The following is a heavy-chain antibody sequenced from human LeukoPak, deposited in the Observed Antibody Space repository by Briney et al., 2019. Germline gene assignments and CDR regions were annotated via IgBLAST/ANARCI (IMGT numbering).Heavy chain of an antibody. CDR2: ISAYNGNT. CDR3: ARAYPSLYCSGGSCYGNWFDP. D-gene: IGHD2-15*01. J-gene: IGHJ5*02. V-gene: IGHV1-18*01. CDR1: GYTFTSYG. Sequence: ASVKVSCKASGYTFTSYGISWVRQAPGQGLEWMGWISAYNGNTNYAQKLQGRVTMTTDTSTSTAYMELRSLRSDDTAVYYCARAYPSLYCSGGSCYGNWFDPWGQGTLVIVSS.